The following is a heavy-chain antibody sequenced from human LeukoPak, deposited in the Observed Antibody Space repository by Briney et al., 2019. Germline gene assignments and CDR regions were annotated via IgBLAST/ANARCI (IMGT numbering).Heavy chain of an antibody. CDR3: ASHDSGDY. D-gene: IGHD2-21*02. V-gene: IGHV3-64*01. Sequence: GGSLRLSCAASGFTFSSYTMHWVRQAPGKGLEYVSAIRSNGGSTYYANSVKGRFTISRDNSKNTLYLQMGSLRAEDMAVYYCASHDSGDYWGQGTLVTVSS. CDR1: GFTFSSYT. CDR2: IRSNGGST. J-gene: IGHJ4*02.